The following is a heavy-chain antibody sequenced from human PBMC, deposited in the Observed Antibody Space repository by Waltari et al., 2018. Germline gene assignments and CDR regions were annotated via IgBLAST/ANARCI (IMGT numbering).Heavy chain of an antibody. CDR3: STYTDVTFGDH. CDR1: GFTFISSR. J-gene: IGHJ4*02. Sequence: EVQLVVSGGGLVQPGGSLRLSCAASGFTFISSRMHWVRQAPGKGLVWVTRMRADGDYTSYADSVKGRFTISRDNAKSTLYLQMNSLTAEDTAIYYCSTYTDVTFGDHWGQGALVTVSS. D-gene: IGHD3-10*01. CDR2: MRADGDYT. V-gene: IGHV3-74*01.